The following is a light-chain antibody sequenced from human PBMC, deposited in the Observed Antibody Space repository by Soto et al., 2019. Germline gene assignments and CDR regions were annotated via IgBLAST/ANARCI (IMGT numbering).Light chain of an antibody. CDR3: AAWDDSLNGV. Sequence: QAVVTQPPSASGTPGQRVTISCSGSSSNIGSNTVNWYQQLPGTAPKLLIYSNNQRPSGVPDRFSGSKSGTSASLAISGLQSEDEADYYCAAWDDSLNGVFGGGTKADRP. V-gene: IGLV1-44*01. CDR1: SSNIGSNT. CDR2: SNN. J-gene: IGLJ2*01.